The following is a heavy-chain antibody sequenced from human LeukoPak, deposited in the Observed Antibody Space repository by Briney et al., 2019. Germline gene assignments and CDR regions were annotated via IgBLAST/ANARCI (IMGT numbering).Heavy chain of an antibody. CDR2: IWYDGSNK. D-gene: IGHD4-23*01. CDR1: GFTFSSYG. CDR3: AKDSHYGGGNWFDP. V-gene: IGHV3-33*06. J-gene: IGHJ5*02. Sequence: PGGSLILSCAASGFTFSSYGMHWVRQAPGKGLEWVAVIWYDGSNKYYADSVKGRFTISRDNSKNTLYLQMNSLRAEDTAVYYCAKDSHYGGGNWFDPWGQGTLVTVSS.